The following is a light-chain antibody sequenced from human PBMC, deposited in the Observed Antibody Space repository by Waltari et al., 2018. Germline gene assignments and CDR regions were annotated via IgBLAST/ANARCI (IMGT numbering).Light chain of an antibody. Sequence: EIVLTQSPVTLSLSPGERATLSCRASQSVDSYLAWYQQKRGKPPRLLIYDTSNRAPGIPARFSGSGSGTDFTLTISSLEPDDFAVYFCQLRIKWPPEITFGQGTRLEIK. CDR2: DTS. V-gene: IGKV3-11*01. CDR3: QLRIKWPPEIT. J-gene: IGKJ5*01. CDR1: QSVDSY.